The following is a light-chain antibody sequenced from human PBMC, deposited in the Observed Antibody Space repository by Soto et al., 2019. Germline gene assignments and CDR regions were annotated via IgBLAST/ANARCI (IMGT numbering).Light chain of an antibody. CDR2: AAS. V-gene: IGKV3-11*01. CDR1: QSVSSY. Sequence: EIVLTQSPDTLSFSPEERATLSCRASQSVSSYLAWYQQKPGQAPRLLIYAASNRATGIPARFSGSGSGTGFTLTISSLEPDDFANYYCQQRSEWPSTLGGGTKVQIK. CDR3: QQRSEWPST. J-gene: IGKJ4*01.